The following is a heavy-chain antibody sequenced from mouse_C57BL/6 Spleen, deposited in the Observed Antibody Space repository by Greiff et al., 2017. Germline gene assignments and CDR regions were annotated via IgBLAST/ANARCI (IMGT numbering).Heavy chain of an antibody. V-gene: IGHV5-6*01. D-gene: IGHD1-1*01. J-gene: IGHJ3*01. CDR1: GFTFSSYG. Sequence: EVKVVESGGDLVKPGGSLKLSCAASGFTFSSYGMSWVRQTPDKRLEWVATISSGGSYTYYPDSVKGRFTISRDNAKNTLYLQMSSLKSEDTAMYYCARHEGGSSYPAWFAYWGQGTLVTVSA. CDR3: ARHEGGSSYPAWFAY. CDR2: ISSGGSYT.